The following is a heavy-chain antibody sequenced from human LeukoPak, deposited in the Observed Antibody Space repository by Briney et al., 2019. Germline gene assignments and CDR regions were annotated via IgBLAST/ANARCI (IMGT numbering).Heavy chain of an antibody. V-gene: IGHV1-2*02. CDR3: ARDPSDTAMVDY. CDR2: INPNSGGT. D-gene: IGHD5-18*01. Sequence: ASVKVSCKASGYTFTGYYMHWVRQAPGQGLEWMGWINPNSGGTNYAQKFQGRVTMTRDTSISTAYMELSRLRSDDTAVYYCARDPSDTAMVDYWGQGTLVTVSS. CDR1: GYTFTGYY. J-gene: IGHJ4*02.